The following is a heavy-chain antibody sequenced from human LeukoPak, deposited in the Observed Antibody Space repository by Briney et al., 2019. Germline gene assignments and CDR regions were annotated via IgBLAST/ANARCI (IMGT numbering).Heavy chain of an antibody. CDR1: GYTFSSYG. Sequence: GASVKVSCKASGYTFSSYGISWVRQAPGQGLEWMGLINPSGSSTIYAQKFQGRVTMTRDMSTSTDYMELSSLRSEDTAVYYCARDNSVGDYAWWFDPWGQGTLVTVSS. V-gene: IGHV1-46*01. CDR2: INPSGSST. CDR3: ARDNSVGDYAWWFDP. D-gene: IGHD1-26*01. J-gene: IGHJ5*02.